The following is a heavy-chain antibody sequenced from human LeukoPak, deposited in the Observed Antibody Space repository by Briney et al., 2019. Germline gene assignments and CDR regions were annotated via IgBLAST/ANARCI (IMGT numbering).Heavy chain of an antibody. CDR3: ARDQELGY. CDR2: IYNSGST. D-gene: IGHD3-10*01. Sequence: PSETLSLTCSVSGDSISIYYWSWIRQPPGKGLEWIGYIYNSGSTNYNPSLKSRVTISVDTSKNQFSLKLTSVTAADTAVYYCARDQELGYWGQGTLVTVSS. CDR1: GDSISIYY. V-gene: IGHV4-59*01. J-gene: IGHJ4*02.